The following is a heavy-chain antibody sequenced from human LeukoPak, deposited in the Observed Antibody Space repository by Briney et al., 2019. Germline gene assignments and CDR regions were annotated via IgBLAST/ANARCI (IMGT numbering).Heavy chain of an antibody. D-gene: IGHD4-17*01. J-gene: IGHJ4*02. V-gene: IGHV1-24*01. Sequence: GASVKVSCKVSGYTLTELSMHWVRQAPGKGLEWMGGFDPEDGETIYAQKFQGRVTMTEDTSTDTAYMGLSSLRSEDTAVYYCATDVPTDYGDYEYYFDYWGQGTLVTVSS. CDR2: FDPEDGET. CDR3: ATDVPTDYGDYEYYFDY. CDR1: GYTLTELS.